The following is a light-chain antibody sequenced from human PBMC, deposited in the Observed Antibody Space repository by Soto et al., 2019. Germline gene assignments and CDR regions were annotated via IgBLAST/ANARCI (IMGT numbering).Light chain of an antibody. CDR1: QSIGRF. V-gene: IGKV1-5*01. J-gene: IGKJ1*01. Sequence: DIQMTQSPSTLSASVGARVPITCRASQSIGRFLAWYQHQPGKAPKLLIYDASTLESGVPSRFSGTGSGTDFTLTINRLQPDDFATYYCQHYNSFPWTFGQGTKVDIK. CDR3: QHYNSFPWT. CDR2: DAS.